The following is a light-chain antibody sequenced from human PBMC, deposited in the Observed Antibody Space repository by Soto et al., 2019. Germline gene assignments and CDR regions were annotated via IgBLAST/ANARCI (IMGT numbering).Light chain of an antibody. Sequence: DIQMTQSPSSLSASVGDRVTITCRASQGISNYLAWYQQKPGKVPKLLIYAASTLQSGVPSPFSGSGSGTDFTLAISSLQPEDVATSYGQTDNSAAHCVGQGTELVIK. V-gene: IGKV1-27*01. J-gene: IGKJ2*01. CDR1: QGISNY. CDR3: QTDNSAAHC. CDR2: AAS.